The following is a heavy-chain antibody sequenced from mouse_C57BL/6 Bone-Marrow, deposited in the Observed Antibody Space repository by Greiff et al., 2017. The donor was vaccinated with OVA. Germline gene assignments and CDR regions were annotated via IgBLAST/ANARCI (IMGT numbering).Heavy chain of an antibody. J-gene: IGHJ2*01. CDR1: GYTFTSYW. CDR2: IDPSDSYS. CDR3: ARGDWDFDY. D-gene: IGHD4-1*01. Sequence: QVQLQQPGAELVLPGASVKLSCKASGYTFTSYWMHWVKQRPGQGLEWIGEIDPSDSYSNYNQKFTGKSTVTVAKSSSTAYMQLSSLTSEDSAVYYCARGDWDFDYWGQGTTLTVSS. V-gene: IGHV1-69*01.